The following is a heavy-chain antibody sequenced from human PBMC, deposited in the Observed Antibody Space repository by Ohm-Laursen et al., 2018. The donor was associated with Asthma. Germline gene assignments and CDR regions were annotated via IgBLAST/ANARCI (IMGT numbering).Heavy chain of an antibody. J-gene: IGHJ6*02. D-gene: IGHD5-24*01. CDR3: AKGLRYDGYLYGLDV. CDR1: GASVGSGSSF. V-gene: IGHV4-61*01. Sequence: SETLSLTCPVSGASVGSGSSFWSWIRQPPGKELEWIGYIYERGSTSYYPSLKGRVTISLDTSKNQFSLRLSSVTAADTAVYYCAKGLRYDGYLYGLDVWGHGTTVTVSS. CDR2: IYERGST.